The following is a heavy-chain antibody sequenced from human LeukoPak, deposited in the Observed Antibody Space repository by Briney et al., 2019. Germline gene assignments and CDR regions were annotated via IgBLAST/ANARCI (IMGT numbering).Heavy chain of an antibody. CDR1: GFDFSDYV. D-gene: IGHD2-15*01. CDR3: AKGNNGCYDS. Sequence: GGSLRLSCAASGFDFSDYVMTWVRQAPGKGLEWVSSISGNGGYTYHADSVKGRFTISRDNSKNTLYMQMNSLRAEDTAVYYCAKGNNGCYDSWGQGTLVTVSS. CDR2: ISGNGGYT. V-gene: IGHV3-23*01. J-gene: IGHJ4*02.